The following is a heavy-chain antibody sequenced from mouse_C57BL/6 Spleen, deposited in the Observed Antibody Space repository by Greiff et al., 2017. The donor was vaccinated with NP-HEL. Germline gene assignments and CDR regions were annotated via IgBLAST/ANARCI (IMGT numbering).Heavy chain of an antibody. D-gene: IGHD2-4*01. V-gene: IGHV1-81*01. Sequence: QVPLPPSCSSLSLPFASVKLSCKASGYTFTSYGISWVKQRTGQGLEWIGEIYPRSGNTYYNEKFKGKATLTADKSSSTAYMELRSLTSEDSAVYFCARPYDYDGNWGQGTTLTVSS. CDR1: GYTFTSYG. CDR3: ARPYDYDGN. J-gene: IGHJ2*01. CDR2: IYPRSGNT.